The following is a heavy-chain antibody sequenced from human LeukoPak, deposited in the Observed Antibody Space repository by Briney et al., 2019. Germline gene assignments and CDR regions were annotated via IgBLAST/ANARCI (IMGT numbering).Heavy chain of an antibody. V-gene: IGHV4-59*01. D-gene: IGHD3-22*01. CDR1: GGSISSYY. CDR2: IYYNGST. CDR3: ARSALIGAFDI. J-gene: IGHJ3*02. Sequence: PSETLSLTCTVSGGSISSYYSSWIRQPPGKGLEWIGYIYYNGSTNYNPSLKSRVTISVDTSKNQFSLKLSSVTAADTAVYYCARSALIGAFDIWGQGTMVTVSS.